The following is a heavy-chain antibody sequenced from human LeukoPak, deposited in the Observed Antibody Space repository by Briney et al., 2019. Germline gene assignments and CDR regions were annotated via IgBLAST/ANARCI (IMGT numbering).Heavy chain of an antibody. CDR2: ISDTARTK. D-gene: IGHD1-7*01. CDR3: AGVNYWNYPF. J-gene: IGHJ4*02. CDR1: GFTFSDYY. Sequence: PGGSPRLSCAASGFTFSDYYMTWIRQTPGKGLEWVSYISDTARTKSYADSVKGRFTISRDNAKNSLYLQMNSLRVEDTAVYYCAGVNYWNYPFWGQGTLVTVSS. V-gene: IGHV3-11*04.